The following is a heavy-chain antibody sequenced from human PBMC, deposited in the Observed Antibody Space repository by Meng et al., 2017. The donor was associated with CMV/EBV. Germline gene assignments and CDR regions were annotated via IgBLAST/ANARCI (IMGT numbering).Heavy chain of an antibody. CDR1: GGTFSSYA. Sequence: QVQLVQLGAGVKKPGSSGKVSCKASGGTFSSYAISWVRQAPGQGLEWMGGIIPIFGTANYAQKFQGRVTITADESTSTAYMELSSLRSEDTAVYYCAREVDDYGDGWYFDLWGQGTLVTVSS. J-gene: IGHJ2*01. D-gene: IGHD4-17*01. CDR2: IIPIFGTA. CDR3: AREVDDYGDGWYFDL. V-gene: IGHV1-69*12.